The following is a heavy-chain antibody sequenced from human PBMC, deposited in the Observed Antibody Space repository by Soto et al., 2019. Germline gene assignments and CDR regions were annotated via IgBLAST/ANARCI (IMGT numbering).Heavy chain of an antibody. D-gene: IGHD5-18*01. CDR1: GHSFTSYW. J-gene: IGHJ4*02. CDR2: IDPDNAYS. V-gene: IGHV5-10-1*03. Sequence: EVQLVQSGAEVKKSGESLRISCKASGHSFTSYWISWLRQMPGKGLEWMGKIDPDNAYSTYGPSFQGHVTISADKSIGTAYLQWSSLKASDTAMYYCAMSKYSYGYSFDYWGQGALITVS. CDR3: AMSKYSYGYSFDY.